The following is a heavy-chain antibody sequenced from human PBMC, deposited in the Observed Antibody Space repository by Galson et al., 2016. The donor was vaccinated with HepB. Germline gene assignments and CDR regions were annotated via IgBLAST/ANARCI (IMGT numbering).Heavy chain of an antibody. J-gene: IGHJ4*02. CDR3: AKRHEYCPPVGCSVDY. Sequence: LSCAGSGFIFRGYGMHWVRQAPGKGLEWVAADSMDGRRKFYADPVRGRFTISRDNSNNMLFLQMDSLRPDDTAVYYCAKRHEYCPPVGCSVDYWGQGTLVSVSS. V-gene: IGHV3-30*18. CDR1: GFIFRGYG. D-gene: IGHD2/OR15-2a*01. CDR2: DSMDGRRK.